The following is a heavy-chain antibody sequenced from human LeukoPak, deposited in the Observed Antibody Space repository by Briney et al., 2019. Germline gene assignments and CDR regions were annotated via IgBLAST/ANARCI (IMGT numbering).Heavy chain of an antibody. CDR3: ARDSSYSSSFGFPNYYYYMDV. CDR1: GGSISSYY. Sequence: SETLSLTCTVSGGSISSYYWSWIRQPPGKGLEWIGYSYYSGSTNYNPSLKSRVTISVDTSKNQFSLKLSSVTAADTAVYYCARDSSYSSSFGFPNYYYYMDVWGKGTTVAVSS. CDR2: SYYSGST. J-gene: IGHJ6*03. D-gene: IGHD6-6*01. V-gene: IGHV4-59*01.